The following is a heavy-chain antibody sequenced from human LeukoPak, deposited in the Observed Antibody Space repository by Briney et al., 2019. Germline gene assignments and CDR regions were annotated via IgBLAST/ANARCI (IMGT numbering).Heavy chain of an antibody. CDR1: GFIFSNYA. V-gene: IGHV3-23*01. J-gene: IGHJ4*02. D-gene: IGHD4-17*01. CDR2: SGSTT. Sequence: GGSLRLSCAASGFIFSNYAMTWVRQAPGMGLEWVSSSGSTTDYSDSVKGRFTISRDNSKNTLYLQMNSLRADDTAVYYCTRDSSYGDYSTAFDYWGQGALVTVSS. CDR3: TRDSSYGDYSTAFDY.